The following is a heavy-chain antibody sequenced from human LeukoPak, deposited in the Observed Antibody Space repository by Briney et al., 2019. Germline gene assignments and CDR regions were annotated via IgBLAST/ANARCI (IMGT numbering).Heavy chain of an antibody. CDR3: ARGVNYYDSSGVDY. CDR1: GGTFSSYA. V-gene: IGHV1-69*05. CDR2: IIPIFGTA. D-gene: IGHD3-22*01. Sequence: ASVKVSCKASGGTFSSYAISWVRQAPGQGLEWMGRIIPIFGTANYAQKFQGRVTITTDESTSTAYMELSSLRSEDTAVYYCARGVNYYDSSGVDYWGQGTLVTVSS. J-gene: IGHJ4*02.